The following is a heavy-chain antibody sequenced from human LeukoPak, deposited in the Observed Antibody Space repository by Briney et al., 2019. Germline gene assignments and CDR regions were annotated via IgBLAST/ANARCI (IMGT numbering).Heavy chain of an antibody. CDR1: GFTFSTYG. Sequence: GGSLRLSCAASGFTFSTYGIHWVRQAPGKGLEWVAFIRYDGSEKYYADSMKGRFTISRDNSKNTLYLQMNSLRTEDTAVYYCAKDAWRCSGSSCPQYYYYMDVWGKGTTVTVSS. D-gene: IGHD2-15*01. CDR3: AKDAWRCSGSSCPQYYYYMDV. J-gene: IGHJ6*03. CDR2: IRYDGSEK. V-gene: IGHV3-30*02.